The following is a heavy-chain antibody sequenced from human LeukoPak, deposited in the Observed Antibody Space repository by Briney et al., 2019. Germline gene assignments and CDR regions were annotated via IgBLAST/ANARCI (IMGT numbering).Heavy chain of an antibody. CDR2: IYSSGRI. J-gene: IGHJ5*02. CDR3: ARGRRDCSSTSCHHSGWFDP. D-gene: IGHD2-2*01. V-gene: IGHV4-61*02. Sequence: PSQTLSLTCTVSGDSISSGSYYWSWIRQPAGKGLEWIGRIYSSGRINYNLSLKSRVTISVDTSKNQFSLKLSSVTAADTAVYYCARGRRDCSSTSCHHSGWFDPWGQGTLVTVSS. CDR1: GDSISSGSYY.